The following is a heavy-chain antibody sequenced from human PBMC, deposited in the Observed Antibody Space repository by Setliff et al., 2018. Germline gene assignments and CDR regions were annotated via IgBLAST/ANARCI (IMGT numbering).Heavy chain of an antibody. CDR3: VRGGSAWAWNYDL. V-gene: IGHV3-33*08. Sequence: GGSLRLSCSASGFTFSGYGMHWVRQAPGKGLEWVAALGYDGTNEYYADSVKGRFTISRDNSKNQFSLNVNSVTSADTAVYYCVRGGSAWAWNYDLWGRGTLVTVSS. CDR1: GFTFSGYG. J-gene: IGHJ2*01. D-gene: IGHD3-16*01. CDR2: LGYDGTNE.